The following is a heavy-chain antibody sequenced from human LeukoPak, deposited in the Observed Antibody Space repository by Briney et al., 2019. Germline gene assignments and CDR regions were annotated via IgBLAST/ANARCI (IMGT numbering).Heavy chain of an antibody. J-gene: IGHJ4*02. Sequence: SETLSLTCTVSGGSISGYYWSWIRQPPGKGLEWIGEINHIGSTNYNPSLKSRVTISVDTSKNQFSLKLSSVTAADTAVYYCARGLGYSYGNLRGFDYWGQGTLVTVSS. CDR2: INHIGST. D-gene: IGHD5-18*01. CDR3: ARGLGYSYGNLRGFDY. V-gene: IGHV4-34*01. CDR1: GGSISGYY.